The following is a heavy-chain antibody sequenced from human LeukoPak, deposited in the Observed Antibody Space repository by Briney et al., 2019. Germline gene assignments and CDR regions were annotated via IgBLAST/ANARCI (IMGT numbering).Heavy chain of an antibody. D-gene: IGHD3-22*01. CDR1: GYTFTSYA. CDR3: ARGYYDSSGYYYFDY. J-gene: IGHJ4*02. CDR2: IIPIFGTA. V-gene: IGHV1-69*13. Sequence: GASVKVSCKASGYTFTSYAISWVRQAPGQGLEWMGGIIPIFGTANYAQKFQGRVTITADESTSTAYMELSSLRSEDTAVYYCARGYYDSSGYYYFDYWGQGTLVTVSS.